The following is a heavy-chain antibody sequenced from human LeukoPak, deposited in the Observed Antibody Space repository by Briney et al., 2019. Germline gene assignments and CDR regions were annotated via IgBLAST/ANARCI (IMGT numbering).Heavy chain of an antibody. V-gene: IGHV4-31*02. CDR2: VYYSGST. Sequence: SETLSLTCTVSGGSISSGGYYWSWIRQHPGKGLEWIGYVYYSGSTYYNPSLKSRVTISVDTSKNQFSLKLSSGTAADTAVYYCARDDRRSGMDVWGKGTTITVSS. CDR1: GGSISSGGYY. J-gene: IGHJ6*04. CDR3: ARDDRRSGMDV.